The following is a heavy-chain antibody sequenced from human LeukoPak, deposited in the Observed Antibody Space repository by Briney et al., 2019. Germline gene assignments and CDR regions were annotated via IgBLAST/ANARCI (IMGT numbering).Heavy chain of an antibody. D-gene: IGHD3-10*01. Sequence: SETLSLTCTVSGGSISSYYWSWIRQSPGKGLEWIGYIYYDGNTNYNPSLKSRVTISLDTSKNQFSLEMSSVTAADTAVYYCVRHVLFYYYYYMDVWGTGTTVTGSS. CDR1: GGSISSYY. CDR2: IYYDGNT. V-gene: IGHV4-59*08. CDR3: VRHVLFYYYYYMDV. J-gene: IGHJ6*03.